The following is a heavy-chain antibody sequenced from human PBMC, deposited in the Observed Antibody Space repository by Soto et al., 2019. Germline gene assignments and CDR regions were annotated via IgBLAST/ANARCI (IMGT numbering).Heavy chain of an antibody. CDR2: IIPIFGTA. CDR3: ARDRTKVVTPYYFDY. J-gene: IGHJ4*02. Sequence: QVQLVQSGAEVKKPGSSVKVSCKASGGTFSSYAISWVRQAPGQGLEWMGGIIPIFGTANYAQKFQGRVTITADESTCTAYMELSSLRSEDTAVYYCARDRTKVVTPYYFDYWGQGTLVTVSS. V-gene: IGHV1-69*01. D-gene: IGHD2-21*02. CDR1: GGTFSSYA.